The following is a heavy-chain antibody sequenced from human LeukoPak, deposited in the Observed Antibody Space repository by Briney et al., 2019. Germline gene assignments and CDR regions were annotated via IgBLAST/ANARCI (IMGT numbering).Heavy chain of an antibody. Sequence: SVKVSCKASRGTFSSYAISWVRQAPGHALEWPGRIIPILGIANYAQQFQGRVTITANKSTSTAYMELSSLRCEDTAVYYCARWKVAATDYHYYGMDVWGQGTTVTVSS. CDR3: ARWKVAATDYHYYGMDV. CDR2: IIPILGIA. D-gene: IGHD2-15*01. V-gene: IGHV1-69*04. CDR1: RGTFSSYA. J-gene: IGHJ6*02.